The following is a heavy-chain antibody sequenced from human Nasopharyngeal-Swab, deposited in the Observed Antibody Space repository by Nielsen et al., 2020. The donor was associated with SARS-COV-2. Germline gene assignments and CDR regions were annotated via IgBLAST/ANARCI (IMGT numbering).Heavy chain of an antibody. Sequence: GGSLRLSYAGSGFTFNSYSMIWVRQVPGEGLEWVSSISCSGSYVYYADSVKGRFTISKDSAKNSLYLQMNSLRAEDTAVYFCARIAGRGSIYYYYMDVWGTGTTVTVSS. CDR1: GFTFNSYS. CDR3: ARIAGRGSIYYYYMDV. J-gene: IGHJ6*03. V-gene: IGHV3-21*01. D-gene: IGHD1-26*01. CDR2: ISCSGSYV.